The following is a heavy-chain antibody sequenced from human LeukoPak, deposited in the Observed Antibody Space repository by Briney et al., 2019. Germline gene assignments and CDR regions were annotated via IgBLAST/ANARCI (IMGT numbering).Heavy chain of an antibody. CDR3: ARDADWAFDY. CDR1: GFIFTTHG. CDR2: IRNDGSDK. J-gene: IGHJ4*02. Sequence: GGSLRLSCVASGFIFTTHGMHWVRQAPGKRLQWVAFIRNDGSDKYYADSVKGRFTISRDTSKNTLYVQMSSLRPEDTALYYCARDADWAFDYWGQGTLVTVSS. V-gene: IGHV3-30*02. D-gene: IGHD2-21*01.